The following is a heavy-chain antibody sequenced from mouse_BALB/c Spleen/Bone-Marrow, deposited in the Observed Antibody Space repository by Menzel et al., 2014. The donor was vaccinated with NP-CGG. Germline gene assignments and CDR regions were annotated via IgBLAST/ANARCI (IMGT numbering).Heavy chain of an antibody. CDR3: ARSGEGRTYYFDF. J-gene: IGHJ2*01. CDR2: ISPSDSYT. CDR1: GYTFTSYW. D-gene: IGHD1-3*01. V-gene: IGHV1-69*02. Sequence: QVQLKESGAELVRPGASVQLSCKASGYTFTSYWINWVKQRPGQGLEWIGNISPSDSYTNYNQKFRDKATLTVDKFSSTAYMQLSSPTSEDSAVYFCARSGEGRTYYFDFWGQGTILTVSS.